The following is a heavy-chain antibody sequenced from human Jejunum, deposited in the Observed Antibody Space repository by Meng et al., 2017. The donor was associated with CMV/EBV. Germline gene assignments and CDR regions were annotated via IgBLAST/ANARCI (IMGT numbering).Heavy chain of an antibody. CDR3: ARDHRGRPHDY. Sequence: CAASGFTFISYWMGWVRQAPGKGLEWVANLKQDGSEKYYVDSVKGRFTISRDNAKNSLYLQMNSLRAEDTAVYYCARDHRGRPHDYWGQGTLVTVSS. CDR1: GFTFISYW. D-gene: IGHD1-14*01. J-gene: IGHJ4*02. CDR2: LKQDGSEK. V-gene: IGHV3-7*01.